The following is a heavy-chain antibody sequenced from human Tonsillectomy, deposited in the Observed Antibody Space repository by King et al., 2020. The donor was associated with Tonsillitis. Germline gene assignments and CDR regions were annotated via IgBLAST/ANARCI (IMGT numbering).Heavy chain of an antibody. V-gene: IGHV3-30*02. CDR2: IRYDGSNR. Sequence: VQLVESGGGVVQPGGSLRLSCAASGFTFSSYGIHWVRQAPGKGLEWVAFIRYDGSNRYYADSVKGRFTISSDTSKNTLYLQMNSLRTEDSAVYYCARHMGVDYSHYWGQGTLFTVSS. CDR3: ARHMGVDYSHY. D-gene: IGHD2-21*01. J-gene: IGHJ4*02. CDR1: GFTFSSYG.